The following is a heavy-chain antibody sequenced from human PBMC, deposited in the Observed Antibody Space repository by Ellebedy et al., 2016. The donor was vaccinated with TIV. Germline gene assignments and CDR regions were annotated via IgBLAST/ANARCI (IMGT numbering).Heavy chain of an antibody. CDR3: ARGGEVRGWEWWHQPGIAAAGAIDY. CDR2: INPNSGGT. J-gene: IGHJ4*02. CDR1: GYTFTGYY. D-gene: IGHD6-13*01. Sequence: ASVKVSXXASGYTFTGYYMHWVRQAPGQGLEWMGWINPNSGGTNYAQKFQGWVTMTRDTSISTAYMELSRLRSDDTAVYYCARGGEVRGWEWWHQPGIAAAGAIDYWGQGTLVTVSS. V-gene: IGHV1-2*04.